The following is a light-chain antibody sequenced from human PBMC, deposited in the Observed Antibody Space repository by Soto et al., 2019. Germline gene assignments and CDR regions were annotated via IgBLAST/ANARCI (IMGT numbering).Light chain of an antibody. J-gene: IGKJ1*01. CDR2: WAS. CDR1: QSVLYSSNSKNY. V-gene: IGKV4-1*01. Sequence: DIVMTQAPDSLAVSLGERATINCKSSQSVLYSSNSKNYLAWYQQKPGQPPKLLIYWASTRESGVPDRFSGSGSGTDFTLTISYLQSEDFGTYYCQQFYNYPRSFGQGTKVDIK. CDR3: QQFYNYPRS.